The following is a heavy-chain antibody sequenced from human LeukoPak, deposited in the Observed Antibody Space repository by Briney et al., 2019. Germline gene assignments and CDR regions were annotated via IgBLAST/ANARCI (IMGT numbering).Heavy chain of an antibody. D-gene: IGHD1-7*01. CDR1: GFTFSIYS. CDR2: ISSSSNYI. V-gene: IGHV3-21*01. J-gene: IGHJ6*03. Sequence: GGSLRLSCAASGFTFSIYSMSWVRQAPGKGLEWVSSISSSSNYIYHADSLKGRFTISRDNAKNSLYLQMNSLRAEDTAVYYCARDQGGTIGLYHYYYMDVWGKGTTVTVSS. CDR3: ARDQGGTIGLYHYYYMDV.